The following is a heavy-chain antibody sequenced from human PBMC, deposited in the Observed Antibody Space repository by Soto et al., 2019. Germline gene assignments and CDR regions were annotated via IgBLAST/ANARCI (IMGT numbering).Heavy chain of an antibody. V-gene: IGHV3-30-3*01. CDR1: GFTFSSYA. CDR3: ARAYSSSWNAFDI. J-gene: IGHJ3*02. D-gene: IGHD6-13*01. CDR2: ISYDGSNK. Sequence: QVQLVESGGGVVQPGRSLRLSCAASGFTFSSYAMHWVRQAPCKGLEWVAVISYDGSNKYYADSVKGRFTISRDNSKNTLYLQMNSLRAEDTAVYYCARAYSSSWNAFDIWGQGTMVTVPS.